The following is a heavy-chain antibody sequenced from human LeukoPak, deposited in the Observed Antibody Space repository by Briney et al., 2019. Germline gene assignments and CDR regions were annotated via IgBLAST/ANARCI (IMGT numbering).Heavy chain of an antibody. V-gene: IGHV4-38-2*02. Sequence: SETLSLTCTVSGYSISSGYYWGWIRQPPGKGLEWIGSIYHSGSTYYNPSLKSRVTISVDTSKNQFSLKLSSVTAADTAAYYCARDLIAVAGVFDYWGQGTLVTVSS. J-gene: IGHJ4*02. D-gene: IGHD6-19*01. CDR1: GYSISSGYY. CDR3: ARDLIAVAGVFDY. CDR2: IYHSGST.